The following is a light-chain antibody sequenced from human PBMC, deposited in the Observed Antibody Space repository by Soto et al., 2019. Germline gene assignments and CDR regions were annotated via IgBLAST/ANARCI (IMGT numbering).Light chain of an antibody. Sequence: QAVVTQPASVSGSPGQSVTIPCTGTSSDVGSYNYVSWYQQHPGKAPKLMIFDVTNRPSGVSNRFSGSKSGNSASLTISGLQTEDEADYYCTSYTTSNTWVFGGGTQLTVL. CDR2: DVT. CDR3: TSYTTSNTWV. CDR1: SSDVGSYNY. V-gene: IGLV2-14*03. J-gene: IGLJ3*02.